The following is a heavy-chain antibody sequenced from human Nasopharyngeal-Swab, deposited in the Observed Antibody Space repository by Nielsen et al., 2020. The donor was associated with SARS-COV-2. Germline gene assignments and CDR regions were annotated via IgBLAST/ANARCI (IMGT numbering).Heavy chain of an antibody. D-gene: IGHD3-10*01. J-gene: IGHJ6*02. V-gene: IGHV3-9*01. CDR3: AKDIGWFGGEGAFGMDV. CDR1: RFTFSSYG. Sequence: SLKISCAASRFTFSSYGMHWVRQAPGKGLEWVSGISWNSGSIGYADSAKGRFTISRDNAKNSLYLQMNSLRAEDTALYYCAKDIGWFGGEGAFGMDVWGQGTTVTVSS. CDR2: ISWNSGSI.